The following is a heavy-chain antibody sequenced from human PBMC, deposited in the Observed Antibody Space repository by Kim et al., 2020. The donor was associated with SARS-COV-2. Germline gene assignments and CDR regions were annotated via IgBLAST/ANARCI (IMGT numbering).Heavy chain of an antibody. J-gene: IGHJ6*02. Sequence: YYADSVKGRFTISRQNSKNTLYLQMNSLRAEDTAVYYCAGAPGYYYYGMDVWGQGTTVTVSS. CDR3: AGAPGYYYYGMDV. V-gene: IGHV3-53*04.